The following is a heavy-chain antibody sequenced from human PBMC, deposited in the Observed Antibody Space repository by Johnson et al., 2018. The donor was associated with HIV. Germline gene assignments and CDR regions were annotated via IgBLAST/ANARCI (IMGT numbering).Heavy chain of an antibody. D-gene: IGHD2-8*02. Sequence: QVQLMESGGGVVQPGRSLRLSCAASGFTFSSYGMHWVRQAPGKGLEWVAVIWYDGSNKYYADSVKGRFTISRDNSKNTLYLQMNSLRAEDTAVYYCAKSGLFVLVVYAPDVLDIWGQGTMVTVSS. V-gene: IGHV3-33*06. CDR3: AKSGLFVLVVYAPDVLDI. CDR1: GFTFSSYG. J-gene: IGHJ3*02. CDR2: IWYDGSNK.